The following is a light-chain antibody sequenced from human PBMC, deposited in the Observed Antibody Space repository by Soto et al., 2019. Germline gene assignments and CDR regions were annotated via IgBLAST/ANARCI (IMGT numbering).Light chain of an antibody. J-gene: IGLJ3*02. CDR2: YDS. CDR3: QVWDSTSDHVV. V-gene: IGLV3-21*04. Sequence: SYELTQPPSVAVAPGKTARITCGGNNIGTKSVHWDQQKPGQAPVLVIYYDSDRPSGIPERISGSNSGNTATLTISRVEAGDEADYYCQVWDSTSDHVVFGGGTKLTVL. CDR1: NIGTKS.